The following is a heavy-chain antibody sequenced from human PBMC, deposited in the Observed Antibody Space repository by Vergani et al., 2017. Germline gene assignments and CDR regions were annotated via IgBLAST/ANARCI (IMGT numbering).Heavy chain of an antibody. J-gene: IGHJ4*02. CDR2: IYYSGST. CDR1: GGSVSSGSYY. Sequence: QVQLPESGPGLVKPSETLSLTCTVSGGSVSSGSYYWSWIRQPPGKGLEWIGYIYYSGSTNYNPSLKSRVTISVDTSKNQFSLKLSSVTAADTAVYYCAKGERKQWLPLDYWGQGTLVTVSS. V-gene: IGHV4-61*01. CDR3: AKGERKQWLPLDY. D-gene: IGHD6-19*01.